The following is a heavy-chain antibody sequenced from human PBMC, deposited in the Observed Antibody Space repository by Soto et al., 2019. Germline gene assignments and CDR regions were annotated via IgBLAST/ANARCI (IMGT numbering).Heavy chain of an antibody. V-gene: IGHV3-30-3*01. D-gene: IGHD6-13*01. Sequence: QVQLVESGGGVVQPGRSLRLSCAASGFTFSSYAMHWVRQAPGKGLEWVAVISYDGSNKYYADSVKGRFTISRDNSKNTLYLKMNSLREEDTAVYYCARDGASSSCCFDYWGQGTMVTVSS. CDR3: ARDGASSSCCFDY. CDR2: ISYDGSNK. J-gene: IGHJ4*02. CDR1: GFTFSSYA.